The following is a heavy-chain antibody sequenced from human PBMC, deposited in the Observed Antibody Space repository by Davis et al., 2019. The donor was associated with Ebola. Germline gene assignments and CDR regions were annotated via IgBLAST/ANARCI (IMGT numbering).Heavy chain of an antibody. J-gene: IGHJ4*02. CDR3: ARQAPYGDFYDY. CDR1: GYSFTSYW. D-gene: IGHD4-17*01. V-gene: IGHV5-51*01. CDR2: IYPADSDT. Sequence: GESLKISCQASGYSFTSYWIAWVRQMPGKGLEWMATIYPADSDTRYSPSFQGQVTISADKPISTASLQWSSLKASDTAIYYCARQAPYGDFYDYWGQGTLVTVSS.